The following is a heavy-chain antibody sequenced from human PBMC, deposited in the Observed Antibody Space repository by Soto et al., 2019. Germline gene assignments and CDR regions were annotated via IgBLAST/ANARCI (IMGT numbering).Heavy chain of an antibody. D-gene: IGHD3-10*01. CDR1: GFMFSSYA. CDR2: ISGSGDNT. V-gene: IGHV3-23*01. CDR3: AKTFFSGSGSYRGWFDP. J-gene: IGHJ5*02. Sequence: GGSLRLSCAASGFMFSSYAMSWVRQAPGKWLEWVSVISGSGDNTYYADSVKGRFTISRDSSKDTLYLQMNSLRADDTAVYYCAKTFFSGSGSYRGWFDPWGQGXQVTVYS.